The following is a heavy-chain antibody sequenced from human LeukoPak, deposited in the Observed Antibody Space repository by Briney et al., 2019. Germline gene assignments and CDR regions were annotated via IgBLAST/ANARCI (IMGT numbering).Heavy chain of an antibody. V-gene: IGHV4-34*01. CDR2: INHSGST. D-gene: IGHD2-2*02. CDR1: GGSFSGYY. CDR3: ARGPAAIYGWFDP. J-gene: IGHJ5*02. Sequence: SETLSLTCAVYGGSFSGYYWSWIRQPPGKGLEWIGEINHSGSTNYNPSLKSRVTISVDTSKNQFSLKLSSVTAADTAVYYCARGPAAIYGWFDPWGQGTLSPSPQ.